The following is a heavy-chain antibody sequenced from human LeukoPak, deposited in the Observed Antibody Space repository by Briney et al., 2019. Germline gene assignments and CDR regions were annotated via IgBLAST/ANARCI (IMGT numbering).Heavy chain of an antibody. CDR3: ARAGGHHWELLPDS. V-gene: IGHV1-2*02. CDR1: GYTFSDYY. CDR2: INPDSGGT. J-gene: IGHJ4*02. D-gene: IGHD1-26*01. Sequence: ASVKVSCKASGYTFSDYYLHWVRQAPGQGLEWMGWINPDSGGTHYAQKFQGRVTMTRDTSISTAYVELSRLRSDDTSVYYCARAGGHHWELLPDSWGQGTLVTVSS.